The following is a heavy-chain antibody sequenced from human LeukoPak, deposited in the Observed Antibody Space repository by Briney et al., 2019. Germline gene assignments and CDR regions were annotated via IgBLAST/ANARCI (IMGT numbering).Heavy chain of an antibody. CDR1: GYIFTSYG. CDR3: ARVFYYCSGGSCYLDVFGYYYYYGMDV. J-gene: IGHJ6*02. D-gene: IGHD2-15*01. Sequence: ASVKVSCKTSGYIFTSYGISWVRQAPGQGLEWMGWISAYNGNTNYAQKLQGRVTMTTDTSTSTAYMELRSLRSDDTAVYYCARVFYYCSGGSCYLDVFGYYYYYGMDVWGQGTTVTVSS. CDR2: ISAYNGNT. V-gene: IGHV1-18*01.